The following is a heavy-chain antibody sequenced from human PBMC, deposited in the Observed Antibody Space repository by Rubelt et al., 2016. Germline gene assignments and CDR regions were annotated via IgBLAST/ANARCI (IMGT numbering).Heavy chain of an antibody. CDR2: IYYSGST. J-gene: IGHJ4*02. CDR1: GGSISSSSYY. Sequence: QLQLQESGPGLVKPSETLSLTCTVSGGSISSSSYYWGWIRQPPGKGLEWIGSIYYSGSTYYNPSLKSRVTISVDTSKNQFSLKLSSVTAADTAVYYCAREAIEQWRYFDYWGQGTLVTVSS. CDR3: AREAIEQWRYFDY. V-gene: IGHV4-39*07. D-gene: IGHD6-19*01.